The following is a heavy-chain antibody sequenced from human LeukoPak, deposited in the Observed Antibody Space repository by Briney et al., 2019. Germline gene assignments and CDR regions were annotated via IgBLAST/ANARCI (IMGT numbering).Heavy chain of an antibody. Sequence: SETLSLTCSVSGGSIRSYYWSWIRQSAGKGLEWIGRFYSSVSTNYNPSLKSRVSMSVDTPKNLFFLNLTSVTAADTGVYFCVRERLYSSSWGFQFWGQGALVSVS. CDR2: FYSSVST. V-gene: IGHV4-4*07. J-gene: IGHJ1*01. CDR3: VRERLYSSSWGFQF. CDR1: GGSIRSYY. D-gene: IGHD6-13*01.